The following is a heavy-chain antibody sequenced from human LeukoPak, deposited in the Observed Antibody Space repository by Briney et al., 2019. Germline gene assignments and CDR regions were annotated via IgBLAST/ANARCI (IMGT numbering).Heavy chain of an antibody. CDR2: ISAYNGNT. V-gene: IGHV1-18*01. Sequence: ASVKVSCKASGYTFTSYGISWVRQAPGQGLEWMGWISAYNGNTNYAQKLQGRVTMTTDTSTSTAYMELRSLSSDDTAVYYCARLTMVRGVPKPHDDYWSQGTLVTVSS. J-gene: IGHJ4*02. D-gene: IGHD3-10*01. CDR1: GYTFTSYG. CDR3: ARLTMVRGVPKPHDDY.